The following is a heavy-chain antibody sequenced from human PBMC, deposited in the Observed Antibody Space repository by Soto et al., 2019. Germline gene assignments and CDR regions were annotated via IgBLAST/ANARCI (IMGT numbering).Heavy chain of an antibody. D-gene: IGHD6-19*01. J-gene: IGHJ5*02. CDR3: AKGRYSSGWYNGGGWFDP. CDR1: GFTFSSYA. CDR2: ISGSGGST. Sequence: GGSLRLSCAASGFTFSSYAMSWVRQAPGKGLEWVSAISGSGGSTYYADSVKGRFTISRDNSKNTLYLQMNSLRAEDTAVYYCAKGRYSSGWYNGGGWFDPWGQGTLVTVSS. V-gene: IGHV3-23*01.